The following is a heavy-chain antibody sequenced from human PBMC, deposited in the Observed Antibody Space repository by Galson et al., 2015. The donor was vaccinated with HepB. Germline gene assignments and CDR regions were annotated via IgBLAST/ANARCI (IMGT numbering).Heavy chain of an antibody. D-gene: IGHD2-8*01. Sequence: SLRLSCAASGFTFSNAWMSWVRQALGKGLEWVGRIKSKTDGGTTDYAAPVKGRFTISRDDSKNTLYLQMNSLKTEDTAVYYCTTDMLYDYYYGMDVWGQGTTVTVSS. CDR1: GFTFSNAW. V-gene: IGHV3-15*01. CDR2: IKSKTDGGTT. CDR3: TTDMLYDYYYGMDV. J-gene: IGHJ6*02.